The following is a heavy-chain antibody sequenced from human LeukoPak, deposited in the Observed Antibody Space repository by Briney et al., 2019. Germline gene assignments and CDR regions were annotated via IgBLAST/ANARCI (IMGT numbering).Heavy chain of an antibody. CDR2: IYYSGST. Sequence: SETLSLTCTVSSGSISSSSYYWGWIRQPPGKGLEWIGSIYYSGSTYYNPSLKSRVTISVDTSKNQFSLKLSSVTAADTAVYYCARVGARYYYDSSGYPSLWGQGTLVTVSS. V-gene: IGHV4-39*07. CDR1: SGSISSSSYY. J-gene: IGHJ4*02. D-gene: IGHD3-22*01. CDR3: ARVGARYYYDSSGYPSL.